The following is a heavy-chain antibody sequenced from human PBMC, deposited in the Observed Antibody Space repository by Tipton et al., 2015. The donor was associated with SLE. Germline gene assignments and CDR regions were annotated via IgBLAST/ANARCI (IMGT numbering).Heavy chain of an antibody. J-gene: IGHJ2*01. Sequence: TLSLTCAVSGYSISSGYYWGWIRQPPGKGLEWIGSIYHSGNTYYNPSLKSRVSVSIDSSKNQFSLRLSSVTAADTAVYYCAGRGRVCCGSFHNRGTHYYHPPPKRRVSVSIRSSKTQFSWGRSLVTAADTAVYYCARRVAVAFDLWGRGTLVTVSS. CDR3: AGRGRVCCGSFHNRGTHYYHPPPKRRVSVSIRSSKTQFSWGRSLVTAADTAVYYCARRVAVAFDL. D-gene: IGHD3-16*01. CDR1: GYSISSGYY. CDR2: IYHSGNT. V-gene: IGHV4-38-2*01.